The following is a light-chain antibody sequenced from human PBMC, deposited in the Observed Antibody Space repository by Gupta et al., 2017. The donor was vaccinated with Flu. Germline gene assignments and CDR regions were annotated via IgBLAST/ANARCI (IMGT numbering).Light chain of an antibody. Sequence: QSVLTQPPSVSAAPGQRAAISCSGSSSNIENNAVNWYQQVPGKAPQLLIYYDDCLPPGVSGRFSGAKSGASASLASSGLQSEDEADYYCATWDDNLNGVVFGGGTRLTVL. CDR2: YDD. CDR1: SSNIENNA. J-gene: IGLJ2*01. CDR3: ATWDDNLNGVV. V-gene: IGLV1-36*01.